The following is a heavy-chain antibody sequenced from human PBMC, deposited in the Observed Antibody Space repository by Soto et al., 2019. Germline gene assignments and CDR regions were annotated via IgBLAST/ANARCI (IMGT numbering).Heavy chain of an antibody. V-gene: IGHV1-58*01. J-gene: IGHJ4*02. D-gene: IGHD3-3*01. CDR1: GFTFTSSA. Sequence: SVKVSCNASGFTFTSSAVQQARRARRQRLEWIGWIVVGSGNTNYAQKIHERVTITRDMSTSTAYMGLSGLRSEDTAVYYCAASYSDFWSDYSPLSDWGQGTLVTVSS. CDR3: AASYSDFWSDYSPLSD. CDR2: IVVGSGNT.